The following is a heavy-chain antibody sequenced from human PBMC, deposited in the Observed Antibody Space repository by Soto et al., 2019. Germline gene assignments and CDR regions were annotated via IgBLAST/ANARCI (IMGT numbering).Heavy chain of an antibody. D-gene: IGHD6-13*01. CDR3: AKGEQLWDPFDS. CDR1: ELAFSNYA. CDR2: ISASGYSA. V-gene: IGHV3-23*01. Sequence: EAQLLESGGGLVQPGGSLRLSCAASELAFSNYAMTWVCQAPGKGLEWVSVISASGYSAYYGGAVKGRFTTSRDNSKSTLYLQMNRLRADDTAVYYCAKGEQLWDPFDSWGQGTLVTVSS. J-gene: IGHJ4*02.